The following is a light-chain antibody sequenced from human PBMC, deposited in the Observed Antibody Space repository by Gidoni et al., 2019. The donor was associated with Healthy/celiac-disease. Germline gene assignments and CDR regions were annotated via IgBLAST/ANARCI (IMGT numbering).Light chain of an antibody. CDR3: MQALRTPHT. CDR2: LGS. Sequence: DIVMTHSLLSLLVPPGEQASISCRSSQSLLPSNGYSYLDWYPQKPGQSPQLLIYLGSTRAAGVPERFSGSGSGTDFTLNISRMEADDVGVYYCMQALRTPHTFGGGTKVEIK. CDR1: QSLLPSNGYSY. J-gene: IGKJ4*01. V-gene: IGKV2-28*01.